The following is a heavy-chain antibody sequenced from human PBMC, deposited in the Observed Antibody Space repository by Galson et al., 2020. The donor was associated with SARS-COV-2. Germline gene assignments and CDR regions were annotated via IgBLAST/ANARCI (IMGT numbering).Heavy chain of an antibody. J-gene: IGHJ4*02. CDR3: ARSHDMLAGSLDY. Sequence: TGGSLRLSCAASGFTFSNYAMNWVRQAPGKGLEWVSRISGSGDTTDNADSVKGRFTISRDNSKNTLSLQMNSLRAEDTAIYYFARSHDMLAGSLDYWGQGTLVTVSS. V-gene: IGHV3-23*01. CDR1: GFTFSNYA. CDR2: ISGSGDTT. D-gene: IGHD3-9*01.